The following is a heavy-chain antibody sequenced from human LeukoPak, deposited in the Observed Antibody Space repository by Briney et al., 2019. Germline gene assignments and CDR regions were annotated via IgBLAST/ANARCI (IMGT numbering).Heavy chain of an antibody. D-gene: IGHD6-6*01. CDR3: AKDLMAARPTAYYYYYMDV. V-gene: IGHV3-23*01. Sequence: GGSLRLSCAASGFTFSSYAMSWVRQAPGKGLEWVSGISGNSVSTYYADSVKGRFTISRDNSKNTLYLQMNSLRAEDTAVYYCAKDLMAARPTAYYYYYMDVWGKGTTVTVSS. CDR2: ISGNSVST. CDR1: GFTFSSYA. J-gene: IGHJ6*03.